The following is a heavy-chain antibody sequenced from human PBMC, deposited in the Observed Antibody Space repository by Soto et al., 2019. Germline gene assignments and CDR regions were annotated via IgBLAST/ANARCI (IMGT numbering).Heavy chain of an antibody. CDR3: ARDTVYSIDY. CDR2: TYYSGST. V-gene: IGHV4-30-4*01. Sequence: SETLSLTCTVSGGSISSGDYYWSWIRQPPGKGLEWIGYTYYSGSTYYKPSLKSRVTISVDTSKNQFSLKLSSVTAADTAVYYCARDTVYSIDYWGQGTLVTAPQ. D-gene: IGHD4-4*01. J-gene: IGHJ4*02. CDR1: GGSISSGDYY.